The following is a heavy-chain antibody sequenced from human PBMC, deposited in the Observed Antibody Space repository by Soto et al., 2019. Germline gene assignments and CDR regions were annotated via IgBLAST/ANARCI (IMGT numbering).Heavy chain of an antibody. V-gene: IGHV4-61*01. CDR2: IYYSGST. CDR1: GGSVSSGSYY. Sequence: QVQLQESGPGLVKPSETLSLTCTVSGGSVSSGSYYWSWIRQPPGKGLEWIGYIYYSGSTNYNPSLKSRVTISVDTSKNQFSLKLSSVTAADTAVYYCARGVVDCSGGSCYNDYFDYWGQGTLVTVSS. J-gene: IGHJ4*02. CDR3: ARGVVDCSGGSCYNDYFDY. D-gene: IGHD2-15*01.